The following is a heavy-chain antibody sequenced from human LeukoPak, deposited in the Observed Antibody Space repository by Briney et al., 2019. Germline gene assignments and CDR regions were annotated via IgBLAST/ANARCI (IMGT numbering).Heavy chain of an antibody. CDR1: IDSFSNYH. V-gene: IGHV4-34*01. J-gene: IGHJ5*02. D-gene: IGHD1-26*01. Sequence: PSETLSLTCAVYIDSFSNYHWNWIRQTPAKGMEWIGEVNERGGTNISPSLRSRVILSVDTSKNQFSLKLISVTVADTAIYYCARGQGATVPQVGKNWFDPWGQGTRVTVSS. CDR3: ARGQGATVPQVGKNWFDP. CDR2: VNERGGT.